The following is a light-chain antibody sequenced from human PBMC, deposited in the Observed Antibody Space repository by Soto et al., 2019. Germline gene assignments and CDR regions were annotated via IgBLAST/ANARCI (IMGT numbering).Light chain of an antibody. J-gene: IGKJ4*01. V-gene: IGKV1-5*01. CDR1: QSIRSW. Sequence: IHMTHSPSSLSASVLYRVSITFRSSQSIRSWLALYQQKPGKAPKLLIYDASNLESGVPSRFSGRRSGTEFTLTISSLQPEDFATYYCQQYESYSPLTFGGGTKVDIK. CDR3: QQYESYSPLT. CDR2: DAS.